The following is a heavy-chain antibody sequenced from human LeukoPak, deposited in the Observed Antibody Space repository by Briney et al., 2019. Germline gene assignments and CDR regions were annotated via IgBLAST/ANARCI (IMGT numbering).Heavy chain of an antibody. CDR1: GFTFSVYA. CDR3: AKGRSGWYWVFDY. V-gene: IGHV3-9*01. D-gene: IGHD6-19*01. CDR2: ISWNSGSI. J-gene: IGHJ4*02. Sequence: GGSLRLSCAASGFTFSVYAMHWVRQAPGKGLEWVSGISWNSGSIGYADSVKGRFTISRDNAKNSLYLQMNSLRAEDTALYYCAKGRSGWYWVFDYWGQGTLVTVSS.